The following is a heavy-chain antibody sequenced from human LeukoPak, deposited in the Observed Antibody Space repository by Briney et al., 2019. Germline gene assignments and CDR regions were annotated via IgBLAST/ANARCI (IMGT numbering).Heavy chain of an antibody. J-gene: IGHJ4*02. D-gene: IGHD4-11*01. CDR2: IYYSGST. V-gene: IGHV4-39*01. CDR1: GGSISSSSYY. CDR3: ARHPGIYRVYDY. Sequence: PSETLSLTCTVSGGSISSSSYYWGWIRQPPGKGLEWIGSIYYSGSTYYNPSLKSRVTISVDTSKNQFSLKLSSVTAADTAVYYRARHPGIYRVYDYWGQGTLVTVSS.